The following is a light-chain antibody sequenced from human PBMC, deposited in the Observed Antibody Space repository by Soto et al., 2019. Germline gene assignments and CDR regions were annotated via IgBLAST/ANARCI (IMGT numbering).Light chain of an antibody. Sequence: QAVVTQPPSASGTPGQRVTISCSGSSSNIGTNTVNWYQQLPGKAPKLLIYSNNQRPSGVPDQFSGSKSGTSASLAISGLQAEDEADYYCAAWDDNLNGVVFGGGTKLTVL. V-gene: IGLV1-44*01. CDR3: AAWDDNLNGVV. CDR1: SSNIGTNT. CDR2: SNN. J-gene: IGLJ2*01.